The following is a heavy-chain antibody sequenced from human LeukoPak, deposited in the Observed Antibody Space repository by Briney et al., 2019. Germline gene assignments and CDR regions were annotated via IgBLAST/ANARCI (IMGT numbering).Heavy chain of an antibody. V-gene: IGHV4-59*12. Sequence: SETLSLTCTVSGGSISSYYWSWIRQPPGKGLEWIGYSYYTGSTYYNPSLKSRITISVDTSKNQFSLKLSSVTAADTAVYYCARDNYYYYYMDVWGKGTTVTVSS. CDR3: ARDNYYYYYMDV. CDR2: SYYTGST. J-gene: IGHJ6*03. CDR1: GGSISSYY.